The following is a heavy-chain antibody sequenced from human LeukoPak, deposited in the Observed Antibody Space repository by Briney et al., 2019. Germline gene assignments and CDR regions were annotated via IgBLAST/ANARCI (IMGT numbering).Heavy chain of an antibody. CDR2: INHSGST. D-gene: IGHD6-13*01. V-gene: IGHV4-34*01. CDR3: ASYSSSWYWFDP. CDR1: GGSFSGYY. J-gene: IGHJ5*02. Sequence: SETLSLTCAVYGGSFSGYYWSWIRQPPGKGLEWIGEINHSGSTNYNPSLKSRVTISVDKSKNQFSLKLSSVTAADTAVYYCASYSSSWYWFDPWGQGTLVTVSS.